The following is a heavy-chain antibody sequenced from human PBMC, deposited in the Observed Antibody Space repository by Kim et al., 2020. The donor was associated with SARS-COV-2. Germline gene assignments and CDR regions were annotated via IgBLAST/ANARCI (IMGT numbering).Heavy chain of an antibody. J-gene: IGHJ5*02. CDR2: IYYSGST. CDR3: ASVRDWGWFDP. D-gene: IGHD3-10*01. V-gene: IGHV4-59*01. Sequence: SETLSLTCTVSGGSISSYYWSWIRQPPGKGLEWIGYIYYSGSTNYNPSLKSRVTISVDTSKNQFSLKLSSVTAADTAVYYCASVRDWGWFDPWGQGTLVTVSS. CDR1: GGSISSYY.